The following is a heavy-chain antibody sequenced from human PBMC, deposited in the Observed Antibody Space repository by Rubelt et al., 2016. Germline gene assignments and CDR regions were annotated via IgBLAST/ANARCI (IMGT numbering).Heavy chain of an antibody. J-gene: IGHJ3*02. D-gene: IGHD3-22*01. CDR2: ISYDGSNK. CDR3: ATGLTTYDAFDI. Sequence: GLEWVAVISYDGSNKYYADSVKGRFTISRDNAKNSLYLQMNSLRAEDTAVYYCATGLTTYDAFDIWGQGTMVTVSS. V-gene: IGHV3-30*04.